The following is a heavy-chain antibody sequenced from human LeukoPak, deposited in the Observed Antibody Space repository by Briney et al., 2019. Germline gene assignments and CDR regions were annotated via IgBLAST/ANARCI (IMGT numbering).Heavy chain of an antibody. J-gene: IGHJ6*02. CDR3: ARGGYCSSTSCHRGNYYYYYGMDV. Sequence: SETLSLTCAVYGVSFSGYYWSWIRQPPGKGLEWIGETNHSGSTNYNPSLKSRVTISVDTSKNQFSLKLSSVTAADTAVYYCARGGYCSSTSCHRGNYYYYYGMDVWGQGTTVTVSS. V-gene: IGHV4-34*01. CDR1: GVSFSGYY. D-gene: IGHD2-2*01. CDR2: TNHSGST.